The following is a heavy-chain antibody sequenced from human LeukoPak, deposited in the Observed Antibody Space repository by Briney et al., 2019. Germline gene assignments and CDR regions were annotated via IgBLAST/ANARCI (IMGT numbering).Heavy chain of an antibody. CDR3: VRDIDH. CDR1: GFTFGTYW. J-gene: IGHJ4*02. CDR2: MNEDGSQK. Sequence: GGSLRLSCAASGFTFGTYWMSWVRQAPGKGLEWVANMNEDGSQKDYLDSVKGRFTISRDSAKDSLYLQMSSLRAEDAAIYYCVRDIDHWGQGTLVTVSS. V-gene: IGHV3-7*04.